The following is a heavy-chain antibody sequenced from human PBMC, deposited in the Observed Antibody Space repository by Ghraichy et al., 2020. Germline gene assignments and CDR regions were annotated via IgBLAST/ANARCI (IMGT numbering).Heavy chain of an antibody. Sequence: GGSLRLSCAASGFTFSSYWMHWVRQAPGKGLVWVSRINSDGSTTTYADSVKGRFTISRDNAKNTLYLQMNSLRAEDTAVYYCARPIFGVALFDPWGQGTLVTVSS. CDR1: GFTFSSYW. V-gene: IGHV3-74*01. J-gene: IGHJ5*02. D-gene: IGHD3-3*01. CDR3: ARPIFGVALFDP. CDR2: INSDGSTT.